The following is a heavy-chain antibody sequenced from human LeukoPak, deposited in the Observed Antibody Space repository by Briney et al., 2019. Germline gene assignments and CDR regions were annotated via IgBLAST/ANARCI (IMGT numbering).Heavy chain of an antibody. D-gene: IGHD1-26*01. Sequence: SETLSLTCAVSGGSISSGGYSWSWIRQPPGKGLEWIGYIYYSGSTYYNPSLKSRATISVDTSKNQFSLKLSSVTAADTAVYYCARDGRYYYAFDIWGQGTMVTVSS. CDR1: GGSISSGGYS. V-gene: IGHV4-30-4*07. CDR2: IYYSGST. CDR3: ARDGRYYYAFDI. J-gene: IGHJ3*02.